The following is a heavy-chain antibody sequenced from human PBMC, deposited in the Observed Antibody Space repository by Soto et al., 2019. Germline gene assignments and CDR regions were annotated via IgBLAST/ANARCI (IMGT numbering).Heavy chain of an antibody. Sequence: GGSLRLSCAASGFTFNSYSVNWVRQAPGKGLEWVASISSGSVYIDFADSVKGRFTISRDDVTNSVSLQMDSLRVEDTGIYYCERYDAFNAFDLWGQGTMVTVSS. J-gene: IGHJ3*01. CDR1: GFTFNSYS. CDR3: ERYDAFNAFDL. CDR2: ISSGSVYI. V-gene: IGHV3-21*01. D-gene: IGHD1-1*01.